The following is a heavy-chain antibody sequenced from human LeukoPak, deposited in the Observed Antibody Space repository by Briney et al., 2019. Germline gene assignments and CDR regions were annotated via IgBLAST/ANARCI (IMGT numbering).Heavy chain of an antibody. V-gene: IGHV3-48*03. Sequence: GGSLRHSSAASGVTFSSYETNWVRQAPGKGLEWVSYISSGGETIYYADSVKGRFTIARDNAKNSLYLEMNSLRAEDTSLYCCARVKRAVVAAIPYFDYWGQGTLVTVSS. D-gene: IGHD2-15*01. CDR3: ARVKRAVVAAIPYFDY. J-gene: IGHJ4*02. CDR1: GVTFSSYE. CDR2: ISSGGETI.